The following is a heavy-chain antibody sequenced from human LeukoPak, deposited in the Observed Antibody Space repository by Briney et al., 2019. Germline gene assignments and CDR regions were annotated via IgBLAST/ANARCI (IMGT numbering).Heavy chain of an antibody. CDR3: ARQHRSDSSGYYGLGRY. CDR2: IYPGDSDT. V-gene: IGHV5-51*01. J-gene: IGHJ4*02. CDR1: GYSFTSYW. D-gene: IGHD3-22*01. Sequence: GESLKISCKGSGYSFTSYWSGWVRQMPGKGLEWMGIIYPGDSDTRYSPSFQGQVTISADKSISTAYLQWSSLKASDTAMYYCARQHRSDSSGYYGLGRYWGQGTLVTVSS.